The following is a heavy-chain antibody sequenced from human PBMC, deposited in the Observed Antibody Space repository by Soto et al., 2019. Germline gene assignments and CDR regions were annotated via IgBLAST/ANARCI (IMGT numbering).Heavy chain of an antibody. CDR1: GXXISSYY. D-gene: IGHD3-10*01. CDR2: IDYSGST. V-gene: IGHV4-59*01. J-gene: IGHJ6*02. Sequence: XXLXESGXGLXXXXETXSXXXTXXGXXISSYYWSWIRQPPGKXLEWIGYIDYSGSTNYNPSLKSRVTISVDTSKNQFSLKLSSVTAADTAVYYCARDERFFYGSRSSSHYYYGMDVWGQGTTVIVSS. CDR3: ARDERFFYGSRSSSHYYYGMDV.